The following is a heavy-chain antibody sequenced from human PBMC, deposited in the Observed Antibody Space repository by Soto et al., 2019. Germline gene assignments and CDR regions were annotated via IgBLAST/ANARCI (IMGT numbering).Heavy chain of an antibody. CDR1: GGTFSSYT. V-gene: IGHV1-69*04. CDR2: IIPTLGIA. D-gene: IGHD6-6*01. Sequence: SVKVSCKASGGTFSSYTISWVRQAPGQGLEWMGRIIPTLGIANYAQKFQGRVTITADKSTSTAYMELSSLRSEDTAVYYCAREEYSSSRGNWSDPWGQGTLVTVS. CDR3: AREEYSSSRGNWSDP. J-gene: IGHJ5*02.